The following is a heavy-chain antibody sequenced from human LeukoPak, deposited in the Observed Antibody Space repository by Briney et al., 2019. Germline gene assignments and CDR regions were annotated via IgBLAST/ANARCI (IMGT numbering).Heavy chain of an antibody. CDR3: ARGLYCSGGSCYRDAFDI. CDR1: GASIGSFY. J-gene: IGHJ3*02. Sequence: SETLSLTCTVSGASIGSFYWVWIRQPAGKGLEWIGRLYNGGDTNYSPSLRSRVTMPVDTSKNQFSLKLKSVTAADTAVYYCARGLYCSGGSCYRDAFDIWGQGTMVTVSS. V-gene: IGHV4-4*07. D-gene: IGHD2-15*01. CDR2: LYNGGDT.